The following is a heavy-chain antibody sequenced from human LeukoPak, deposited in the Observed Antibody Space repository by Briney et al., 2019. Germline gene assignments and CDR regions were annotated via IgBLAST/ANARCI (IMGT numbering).Heavy chain of an antibody. CDR1: GFTFDDYA. D-gene: IGHD2-15*01. J-gene: IGHJ6*03. Sequence: GRSLRLPCAASGFTFDDYAMHWVRQAPGKGLEWVSGISWNSGSIGYADSVKGRFTISRDNAKNSLYLQMNSLRAEDTALYYCAKDRTDCSGGSCYSLYYYYYMDVWGKGTTVTVSS. V-gene: IGHV3-9*01. CDR3: AKDRTDCSGGSCYSLYYYYYMDV. CDR2: ISWNSGSI.